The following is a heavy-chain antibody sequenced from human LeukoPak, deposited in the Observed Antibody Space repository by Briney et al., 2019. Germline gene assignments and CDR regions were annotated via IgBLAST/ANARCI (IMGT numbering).Heavy chain of an antibody. Sequence: SETLSLTCAVYGGSFSGYYWSWIRQPPGKGLEWIGEINHSGSTNYNPSLKSRVTISVDTSKNQFSLKLSSVTAADTAVYYCARGRADIVVVPAAMSRYLDYWGQGTLVTVSS. D-gene: IGHD2-2*01. J-gene: IGHJ4*02. V-gene: IGHV4-34*01. CDR2: INHSGST. CDR1: GGSFSGYY. CDR3: ARGRADIVVVPAAMSRYLDY.